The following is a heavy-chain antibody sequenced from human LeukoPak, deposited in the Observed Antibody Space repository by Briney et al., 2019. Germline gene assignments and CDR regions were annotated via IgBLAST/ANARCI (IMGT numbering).Heavy chain of an antibody. CDR2: IWYDGSNK. D-gene: IGHD2-2*01. Sequence: TGGSLRLSCAASGFTFSSYGMHWVRQAPGKGLEWVAVIWYDGSNKYYADSVKGRFTISRDNTKNSLYLQMNSLRAEDTALYYCAKDRAYQLLPGPSFDPWGQGTLVTVSS. V-gene: IGHV3-33*03. J-gene: IGHJ5*02. CDR1: GFTFSSYG. CDR3: AKDRAYQLLPGPSFDP.